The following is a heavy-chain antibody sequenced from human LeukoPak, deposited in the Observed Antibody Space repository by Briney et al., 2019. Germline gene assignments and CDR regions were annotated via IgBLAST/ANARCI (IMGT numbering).Heavy chain of an antibody. D-gene: IGHD3-10*01. V-gene: IGHV1-18*04. CDR1: GYTFTSYG. CDR2: ISAYNGNT. Sequence: ASVKVSGKASGYTFTSYGISWVRQAPGQGLEWMGWISAYNGNTNYAQKLQGRVTMTTDTSTSTAYMELRSLRSDDTAVYYCARDYYGSGSYEIDYWGQGTLVTVSS. J-gene: IGHJ4*02. CDR3: ARDYYGSGSYEIDY.